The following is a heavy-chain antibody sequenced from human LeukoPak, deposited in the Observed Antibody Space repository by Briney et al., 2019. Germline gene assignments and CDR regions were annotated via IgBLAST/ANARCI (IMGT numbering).Heavy chain of an antibody. CDR3: AIDTIFGVLAQDY. Sequence: ASVKVSCKASGYTFTSYDINWVRQATGQGLEWMGWMNPNSGNTGYAQRFQGRVTITRNTSISTAYMELSSLRSEDTAVYYCAIDTIFGVLAQDYWGQGTLVTVSS. CDR2: MNPNSGNT. CDR1: GYTFTSYD. V-gene: IGHV1-8*03. D-gene: IGHD3-3*01. J-gene: IGHJ4*02.